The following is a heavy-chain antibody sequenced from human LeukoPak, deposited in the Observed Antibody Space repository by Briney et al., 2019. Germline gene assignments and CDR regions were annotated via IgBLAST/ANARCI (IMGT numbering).Heavy chain of an antibody. D-gene: IGHD6-19*01. CDR3: AKERSGGWPFDY. CDR1: GFTFSNYA. V-gene: IGHV3-23*01. CDR2: ISGSGGTT. J-gene: IGHJ4*02. Sequence: GGPLRLSCAASGFTFSNYAMSWVRQAPGKGLEWVSGISGSGGTTYYADSVKGRLTISRDNSENTLYLQMNSLRADDTALYYCAKERSGGWPFDYWGPGTLVTVSS.